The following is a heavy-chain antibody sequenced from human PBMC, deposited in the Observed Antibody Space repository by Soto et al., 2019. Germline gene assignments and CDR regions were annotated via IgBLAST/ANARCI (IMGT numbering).Heavy chain of an antibody. CDR2: IYNSGST. V-gene: IGHV4-4*02. Sequence: QVQLQESGPGLVKPSGTLSLTCAVSGGSISSSNCWSCVRQPPGKGLEWIGEIYNSGSTNYNPSLKSLVTISVDKSKNQFSLKMSSVTAADTAVYYCASTISSSWSTLPFDYWGQGTLVTVSS. CDR1: GGSISSSNC. J-gene: IGHJ4*02. CDR3: ASTISSSWSTLPFDY. D-gene: IGHD6-13*01.